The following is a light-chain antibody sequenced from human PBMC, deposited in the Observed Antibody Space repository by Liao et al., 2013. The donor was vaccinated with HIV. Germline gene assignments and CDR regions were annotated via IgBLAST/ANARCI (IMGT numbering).Light chain of an antibody. CDR3: QVWDSSSDHRV. CDR2: QDS. J-gene: IGLJ3*02. CDR1: KLGNKY. V-gene: IGLV3-1*01. Sequence: SYELTQPPSVSVSPGQTANITCSGDKLGNKYACWYQQKPGQSPVLVIYQDSKRPSGIPERFSGSNSGNTATLTISRVEAGDEADYYCQVWDSSSDHRVFGGGTKLTVL.